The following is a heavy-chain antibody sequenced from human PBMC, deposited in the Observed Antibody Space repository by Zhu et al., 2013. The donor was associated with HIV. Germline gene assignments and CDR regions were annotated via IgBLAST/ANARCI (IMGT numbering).Heavy chain of an antibody. Sequence: QVQLVQSGAEVKKPGASVKVSCKASGYTFTTYGISWVRQAPGQGLEWMGWISAYNVNTNYAQKLQGRVAMTIDTSTRTAYMELRSLRSDDTAVYYCARDRAAPTYYFDYWGQGTWSPSPQ. CDR2: ISAYNVNT. CDR3: ARDRAAPTYYFDY. J-gene: IGHJ4*02. D-gene: IGHD6-13*01. CDR1: GYTFTTYG. V-gene: IGHV1-18*01.